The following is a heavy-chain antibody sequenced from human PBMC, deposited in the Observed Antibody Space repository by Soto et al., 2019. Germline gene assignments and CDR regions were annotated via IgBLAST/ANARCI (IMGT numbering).Heavy chain of an antibody. CDR1: GGTFSSYA. V-gene: IGHV1-69*13. Sequence: GGSVKVSCTASGGTFSSYAISWVRQAPGQGLEWMGGIIPIFGTANYAQKFQGRVTITADESTSTAYMELSSLRSEDTAVYYCARPYRSIAARRDYYYYGMDVWGQGTTVTVSS. D-gene: IGHD6-6*01. J-gene: IGHJ6*02. CDR3: ARPYRSIAARRDYYYYGMDV. CDR2: IIPIFGTA.